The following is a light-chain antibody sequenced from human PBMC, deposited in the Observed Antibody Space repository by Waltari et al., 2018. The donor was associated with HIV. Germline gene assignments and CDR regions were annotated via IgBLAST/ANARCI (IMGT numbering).Light chain of an antibody. J-gene: IGLJ3*02. V-gene: IGLV1-44*01. CDR2: RND. CDR3: ASRDDKLGHWV. CDR1: NSTVGNNF. Sequence: QSVLTQPPSASKTPGQRVLMSCSGTNSTVGNNFVSWFQQVPGGAPKLVIYRNDRRPSGGPDRFSGAKSGSSASLAISGLQSDDEGDYFCASRDDKLGHWVFG.